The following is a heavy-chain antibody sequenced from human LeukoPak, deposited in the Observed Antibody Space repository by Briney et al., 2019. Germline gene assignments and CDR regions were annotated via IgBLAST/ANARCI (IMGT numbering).Heavy chain of an antibody. J-gene: IGHJ6*02. D-gene: IGHD3-10*01. Sequence: GASVKVSCKASGGTFSSYAISWVRQAPGQGLEWMGRIIPILGIANYAQKFQGRVTITADKATSTAYMELSSLRSEDTAVYYCARGNTMVRRYGMDVWGQGTTVTVSS. CDR3: ARGNTMVRRYGMDV. V-gene: IGHV1-69*04. CDR1: GGTFSSYA. CDR2: IIPILGIA.